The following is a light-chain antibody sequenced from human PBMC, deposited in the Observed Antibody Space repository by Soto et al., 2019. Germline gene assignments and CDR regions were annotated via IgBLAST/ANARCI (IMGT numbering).Light chain of an antibody. CDR3: QQFYRYPWT. V-gene: IGKV1-5*03. Sequence: DIQMTQSPSTLSASVGDRVTITCRASQSVDTCLAWYQQKPGKAPHLLIYKASSLETRVPSRFSGSGSVTEFTLTISSLQPDDFATYYCQQFYRYPWTLGQETKVEIK. CDR2: KAS. J-gene: IGKJ1*01. CDR1: QSVDTC.